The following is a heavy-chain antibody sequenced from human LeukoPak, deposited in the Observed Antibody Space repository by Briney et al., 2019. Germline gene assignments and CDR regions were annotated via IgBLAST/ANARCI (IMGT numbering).Heavy chain of an antibody. Sequence: SETLSLTCTVSGGSISRSTYYWGWIRQPPGKGLEWIGSLYSSGSTYYNPSLKSRVTISVDTSKNQFSLKLSSVTAADTAVYFCARGPYSYDSSGAFDIWGQGTMVTVSS. D-gene: IGHD3-22*01. J-gene: IGHJ3*02. CDR2: LYSSGST. CDR1: GGSISRSTYY. CDR3: ARGPYSYDSSGAFDI. V-gene: IGHV4-39*07.